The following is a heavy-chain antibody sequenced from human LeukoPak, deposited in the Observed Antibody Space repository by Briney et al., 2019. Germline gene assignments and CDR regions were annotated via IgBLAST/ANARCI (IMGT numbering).Heavy chain of an antibody. D-gene: IGHD1-26*01. CDR2: INHSGST. V-gene: IGHV4-34*01. CDR3: ARGGSGSYFPGGY. CDR1: GGSFSGYY. J-gene: IGHJ4*02. Sequence: PSETLSLTCAVYGGSFSGYYWSRIRQPPGTALDRIGEINHSGSTNYNPSLKSRVTISVDTSKNQFSLKLSSVTAADTAVYYCARGGSGSYFPGGYWGQGTLVTVSS.